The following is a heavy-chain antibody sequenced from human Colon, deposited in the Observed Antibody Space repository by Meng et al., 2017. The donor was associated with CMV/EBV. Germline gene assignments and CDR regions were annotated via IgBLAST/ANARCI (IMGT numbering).Heavy chain of an antibody. J-gene: IGHJ5*02. CDR3: ARSPLPAALNWFDP. CDR1: GGPYNSTA. V-gene: IGHV1-69*01. Sequence: GGPYNSTAISWVRQAPGQGLEWMGGLIPIFGTPQYAQKFQGRVTITADASTTTMYMELTSLTSDDTAVYYCARSPLPAALNWFDPWGQGTLVTVSS. CDR2: LIPIFGTP. D-gene: IGHD2-2*01.